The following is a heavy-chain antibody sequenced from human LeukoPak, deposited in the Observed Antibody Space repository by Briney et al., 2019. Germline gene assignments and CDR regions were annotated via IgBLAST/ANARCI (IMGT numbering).Heavy chain of an antibody. Sequence: SVKVSCKASGGTFSSYAISWVRQAPGQGLEWMGGIIPIFGTANYAQKFQGRVTITADESTSTAYMELSSLRSEDTAVYYCARAADCSGGSCYPYDYYYGMDVWGQGTTVTVSS. V-gene: IGHV1-69*01. CDR1: GGTFSSYA. CDR3: ARAADCSGGSCYPYDYYYGMDV. CDR2: IIPIFGTA. J-gene: IGHJ6*02. D-gene: IGHD2-15*01.